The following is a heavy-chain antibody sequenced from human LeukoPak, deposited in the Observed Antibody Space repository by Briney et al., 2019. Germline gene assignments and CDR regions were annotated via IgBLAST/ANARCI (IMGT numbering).Heavy chain of an antibody. CDR2: ISGSGGTT. D-gene: IGHD6-19*01. CDR3: VQVTKTSTTVAGCRSVTYFDY. J-gene: IGHJ4*02. CDR1: GLTFSNYA. V-gene: IGHV3-23*01. Sequence: GGSLRLSCAASGLTFSNYAKRWVRQAPGKGLEWVSCISGSGGTTYYADSVKGRFTVSRDNSKNTLSLQMSSLRAEDTAVYYCVQVTKTSTTVAGCRSVTYFDYWGQGALVTVSS.